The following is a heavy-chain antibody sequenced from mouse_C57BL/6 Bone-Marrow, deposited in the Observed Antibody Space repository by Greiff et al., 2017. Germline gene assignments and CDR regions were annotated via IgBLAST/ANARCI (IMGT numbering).Heavy chain of an antibody. Sequence: VQLQQSGAELVRPGASVKLSCTASGFNIKDDYMHWVKQRPEQGLEWIGWIDPENGDTEYASKFQGKATITADTSSNTAYLQLSSLTSEDTAVYYCTTETVVADYAMDYWGQGTSVTVSS. CDR2: IDPENGDT. CDR1: GFNIKDDY. V-gene: IGHV14-4*01. J-gene: IGHJ4*01. D-gene: IGHD1-1*01. CDR3: TTETVVADYAMDY.